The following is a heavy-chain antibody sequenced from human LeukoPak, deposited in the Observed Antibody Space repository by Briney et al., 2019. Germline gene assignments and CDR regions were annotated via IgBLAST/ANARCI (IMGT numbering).Heavy chain of an antibody. CDR1: GFTFRNYG. J-gene: IGHJ4*02. Sequence: GGSLRLSCAASGFTFRNYGMHWVRQAPGKGLEWVAVIWYDGSNKYYADSVKGRFTISRDNSKNTLYLQMNSLRAEDTAVYYCAKGAPATVGSRDYFDYWGQGTLVTVSS. V-gene: IGHV3-33*03. CDR2: IWYDGSNK. D-gene: IGHD4-23*01. CDR3: AKGAPATVGSRDYFDY.